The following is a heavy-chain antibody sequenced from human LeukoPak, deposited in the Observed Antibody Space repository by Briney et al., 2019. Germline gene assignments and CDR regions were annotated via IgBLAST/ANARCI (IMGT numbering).Heavy chain of an antibody. CDR1: GFTFDDYG. V-gene: IGHV3-20*01. CDR2: INWNGGST. Sequence: GGSLRLSCAASGFTFDDYGMSWVRQAPGKGLEWVSGINWNGGSTGYADSVKGRFTISRDNAKNSLYLQMNSLRAEDTALYHCARSGEDYGDFKNYLDYWGQGMLVTVSS. D-gene: IGHD4-17*01. J-gene: IGHJ4*02. CDR3: ARSGEDYGDFKNYLDY.